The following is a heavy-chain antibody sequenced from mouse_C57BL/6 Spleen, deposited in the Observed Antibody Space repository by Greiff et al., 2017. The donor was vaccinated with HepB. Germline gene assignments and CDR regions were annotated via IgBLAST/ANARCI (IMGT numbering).Heavy chain of an antibody. J-gene: IGHJ4*01. Sequence: EVQGVESGGDLVKPGGSLKLSCAASGFTFSSYGMSWVRQTPDKRLEWVATISSGGSYTYYPDSVKGRFTISRDNAKNTLSLQMRSLNSEDTAMYYCAIQGDYYGSSSVYAMDYWGHGTSVTVSS. CDR3: AIQGDYYGSSSVYAMDY. V-gene: IGHV5-6*01. D-gene: IGHD1-1*01. CDR2: ISSGGSYT. CDR1: GFTFSSYG.